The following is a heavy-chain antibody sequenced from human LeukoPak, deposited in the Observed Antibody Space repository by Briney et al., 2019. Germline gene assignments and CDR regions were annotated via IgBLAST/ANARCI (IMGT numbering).Heavy chain of an antibody. D-gene: IGHD6-19*01. Sequence: ASVKVSCKASGYTFTSYGISWVRQAPGQGLEWMGWISAYNGNTNYAQKLQGRVTVTTDTSTSTAYMELRSLRSDDTAVYYCAREMKWLATGYYYYGMDVWGQGTTVTVSS. CDR1: GYTFTSYG. J-gene: IGHJ6*02. V-gene: IGHV1-18*01. CDR2: ISAYNGNT. CDR3: AREMKWLATGYYYYGMDV.